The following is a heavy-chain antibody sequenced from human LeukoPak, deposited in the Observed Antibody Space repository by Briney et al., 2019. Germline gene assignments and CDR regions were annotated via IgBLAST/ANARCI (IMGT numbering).Heavy chain of an antibody. V-gene: IGHV3-23*01. CDR1: GFTFSSYA. Sequence: GGSLRLSCAASGFTFSSYAMSWVRQAPGKGLEWVSAISGSGGSTYYADSVKGRFTISRDNSKNTLYLQMNSLRAEDTAVYYCAKDKRGSATPFIVVVPAAIGGMDVWDQGTTVTVSS. CDR3: AKDKRGSATPFIVVVPAAIGGMDV. CDR2: ISGSGGST. D-gene: IGHD2-2*01. J-gene: IGHJ6*02.